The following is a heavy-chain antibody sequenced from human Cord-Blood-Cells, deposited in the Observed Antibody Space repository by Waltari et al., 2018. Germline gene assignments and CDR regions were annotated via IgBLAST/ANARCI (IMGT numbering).Heavy chain of an antibody. D-gene: IGHD2-15*01. J-gene: IGHJ6*02. CDR1: GFTFDDYA. CDR2: ISWNSGSI. Sequence: GGGLVQPGRSLRLSCAASGFTFDDYAMNWVRQAPGKGLEWVSGISWNSGSIGYADSVKGRFTISRDNAKNSLYLQMNSLRAEDTALYYCAKAGGGYCSGGSCYEAYYYYYYGMDVWGQGTTVTVSS. V-gene: IGHV3-9*01. CDR3: AKAGGGYCSGGSCYEAYYYYYYGMDV.